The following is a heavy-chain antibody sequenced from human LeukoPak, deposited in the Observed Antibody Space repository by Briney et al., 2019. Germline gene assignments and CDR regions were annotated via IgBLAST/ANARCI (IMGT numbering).Heavy chain of an antibody. CDR1: GFTFSSYS. V-gene: IGHV3-21*01. J-gene: IGHJ3*02. CDR2: ISTSSTYR. Sequence: GGSLRLSCAASGFTFSSYSMSWVRQAPGKGLEWVSGISTSSTYRLYADSVKGRFTISRDNAKDTLYLQMNSLRAEDTAVYFCGRGGDGIDMWGQGTAVIVSS. CDR3: GRGGDGIDM. D-gene: IGHD3-10*01.